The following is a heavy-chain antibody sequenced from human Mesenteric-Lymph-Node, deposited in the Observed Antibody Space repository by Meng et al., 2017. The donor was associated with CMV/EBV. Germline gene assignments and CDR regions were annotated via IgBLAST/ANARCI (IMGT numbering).Heavy chain of an antibody. J-gene: IGHJ4*02. CDR1: GGSVSSDNYY. V-gene: IGHV4-61*01. Sequence: LSLTCTVSGGSVSSDNYYWSWIRQPPGKGLEWIGYIYYSESTNYNPSLKSRVTISVDTSKNQFSLKLSSVTAADTAVYHCARGGYCSGGRCYSVPNYWGQGTLVTVSS. CDR2: IYYSEST. D-gene: IGHD2-15*01. CDR3: ARGGYCSGGRCYSVPNY.